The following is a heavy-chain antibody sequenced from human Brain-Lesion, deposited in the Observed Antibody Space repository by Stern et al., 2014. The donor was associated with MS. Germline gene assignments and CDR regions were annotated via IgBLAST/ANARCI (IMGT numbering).Heavy chain of an antibody. V-gene: IGHV4-39*01. Sequence: QVQLVQSGPGLVKPSETLSLTCTVAGGSVSSTSYAWAWIRQPPGKGLEWIGTIYYSGNTSYSPSLPSRLTISIDTSKNQFPLKRGLVTAADTAVYYCAGEEDIRYCSGGSCTGNWFDPWGQGTLVTVSS. CDR3: AGEEDIRYCSGGSCTGNWFDP. J-gene: IGHJ5*02. CDR1: GGSVSSTSYA. CDR2: IYYSGNT. D-gene: IGHD2-15*01.